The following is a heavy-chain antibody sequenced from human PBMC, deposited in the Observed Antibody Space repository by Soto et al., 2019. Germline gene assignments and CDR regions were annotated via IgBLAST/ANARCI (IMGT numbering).Heavy chain of an antibody. CDR3: AKRSLSPYCDGGSCYSPCNY. V-gene: IGHV3-23*01. CDR1: GFTFSNYA. D-gene: IGHD2-15*01. CDR2: ISVPDGST. Sequence: EVQLLESGGGLVQPGGSLRLSCAASGFTFSNYAMSWVRQAPGKGLDWVSTISVPDGSTYYADSVKGRFTISRDNSKNTIYRQRSSLRAEDTAIYYCAKRSLSPYCDGGSCYSPCNYSGQGTLFTVSS. J-gene: IGHJ4*02.